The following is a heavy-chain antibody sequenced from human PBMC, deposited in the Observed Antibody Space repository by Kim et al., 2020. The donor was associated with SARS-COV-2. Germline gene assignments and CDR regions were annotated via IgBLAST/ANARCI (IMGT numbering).Heavy chain of an antibody. CDR3: ARDEMATWDYYGSGSYWGS. Sequence: SETLSLTCSIAGGSLRSYYWSWIRQFPGKGLEWIGYVDYSGRTNYNPSLTSRVNISVDTSTNQFSLKLFSVTATDTAMYYCARDEMATWDYYGSGSYWGSWGQGTLVTVSS. V-gene: IGHV4-59*01. CDR2: VDYSGRT. CDR1: GGSLRSYY. D-gene: IGHD3-10*01. J-gene: IGHJ4*02.